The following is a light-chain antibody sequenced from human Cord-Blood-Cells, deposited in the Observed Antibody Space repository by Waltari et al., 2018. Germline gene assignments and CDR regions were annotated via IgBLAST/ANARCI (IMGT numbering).Light chain of an antibody. J-gene: IGKJ2*01. CDR1: QSVLYSSNNTDY. V-gene: IGKV4-1*01. Sequence: DIVMTQSPDSLAVSLGERATINCKPSQSVLYSSNNTDYLAWYQQKPGQPPKLLIYWASTRESGVPDRFSGSGSGTDFTLTISSLQAEDVAVYYCQQYYSTPYTFGQGTKLEIK. CDR3: QQYYSTPYT. CDR2: WAS.